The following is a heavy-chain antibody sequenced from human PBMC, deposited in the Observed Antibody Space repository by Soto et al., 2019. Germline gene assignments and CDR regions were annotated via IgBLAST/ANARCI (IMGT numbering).Heavy chain of an antibody. CDR2: ISGSGGST. J-gene: IGHJ4*02. V-gene: IGHV3-23*01. Sequence: GGSLRLSCAASGFTFSSYAMSWVRQAPGKGLEWVSAISGSGGSTYYADSVKGRFTISRDNSKNTLYLQMNSLRAEDTAVYYCAKMRGGYDFWSGYYCDYWGQGTLVTVSS. CDR3: AKMRGGYDFWSGYYCDY. D-gene: IGHD3-3*01. CDR1: GFTFSSYA.